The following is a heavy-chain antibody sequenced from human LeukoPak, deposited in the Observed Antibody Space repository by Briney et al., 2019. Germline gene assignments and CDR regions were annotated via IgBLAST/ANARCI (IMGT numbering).Heavy chain of an antibody. D-gene: IGHD2-2*01. CDR3: ARELVVPAATGYYYYGMDV. CDR2: ISSSSSYI. Sequence: GGSLRLSCAASGFTFSSYSMNWVRQAPGKGLEWVSSISSSSSYIYYADSVKGRFTISRDNAKNSLYLQMNSLRAEDTAVYYCARELVVPAATGYYYYGMDVWGQGTTVTVSS. V-gene: IGHV3-21*01. CDR1: GFTFSSYS. J-gene: IGHJ6*02.